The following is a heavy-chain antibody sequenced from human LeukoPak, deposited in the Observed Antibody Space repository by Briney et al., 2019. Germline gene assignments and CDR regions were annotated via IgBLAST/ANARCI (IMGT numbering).Heavy chain of an antibody. CDR2: IYPGDSGT. J-gene: IGHJ4*02. CDR1: GYSFTNYW. Sequence: GESLKISCKGSGYSFTNYWIAWVRQMPGKGLEWMGVIYPGDSGTRYSPSFQGQVTISADKSISTAYLQWNSLKASDTAMYYCARQNMRRFRELSGQFYFDHWGQGTLVTVSS. CDR3: ARQNMRRFRELSGQFYFDH. V-gene: IGHV5-51*01. D-gene: IGHD3-10*01.